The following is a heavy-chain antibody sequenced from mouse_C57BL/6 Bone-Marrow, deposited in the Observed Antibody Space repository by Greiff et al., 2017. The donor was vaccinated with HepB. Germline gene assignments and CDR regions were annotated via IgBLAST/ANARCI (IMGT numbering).Heavy chain of an antibody. CDR3: ARYYDYDGLAY. V-gene: IGHV1-76*01. CDR2: IYPGSGNT. D-gene: IGHD2-4*01. J-gene: IGHJ3*01. CDR1: GYTFTDYY. Sequence: QVHVKQSGAELVRPGASVKLSCKASGYTFTDYYINWVKQRPGQGLEWIARIYPGSGNTYYNEKFKGKATLTAEKSSSTAYMQLSSLTSEDSAVYFCARYYDYDGLAYWGQGTLVTVSA.